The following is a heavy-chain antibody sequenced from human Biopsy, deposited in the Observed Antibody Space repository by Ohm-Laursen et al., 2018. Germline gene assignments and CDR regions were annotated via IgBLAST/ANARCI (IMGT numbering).Heavy chain of an antibody. CDR1: GFTFSNYA. Sequence: SLRLSCAASGFTFSNYAMGWVRQAPGKGLECVPSIGSDARSTLYADSVQGRFTISRDNSKNTLYLQIDNLRAEDTALYYCARAGPYYSDFWGQGTLVTVSS. CDR2: IGSDARST. V-gene: IGHV3-23*01. J-gene: IGHJ4*02. CDR3: ARAGPYYSDF.